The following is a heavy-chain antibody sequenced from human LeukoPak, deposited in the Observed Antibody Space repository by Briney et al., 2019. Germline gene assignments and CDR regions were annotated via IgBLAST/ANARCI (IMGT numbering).Heavy chain of an antibody. V-gene: IGHV3-64*01. J-gene: IGHJ4*02. D-gene: IGHD3-10*01. CDR3: ARVMSGSGSKYFDY. Sequence: GGSLRLSCAASGFTFSSFPMHWVRQVPGKGLEYGSAISSTGETSYYANSVKDRFTISRDNSKNTLYLQMGSLRAEDMAVYYCARVMSGSGSKYFDYWGQGTLVTVSS. CDR2: ISSTGETS. CDR1: GFTFSSFP.